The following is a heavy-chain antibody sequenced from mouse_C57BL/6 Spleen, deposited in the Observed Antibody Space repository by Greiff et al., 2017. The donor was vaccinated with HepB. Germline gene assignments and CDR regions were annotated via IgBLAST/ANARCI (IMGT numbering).Heavy chain of an antibody. Sequence: DVKLVESGPELVKPGASVKIPCKASGYTFTDYNMDWVKQSHGKSLEWIGDINPNNGGTIYNQKFKGKATLTVDKSSSTAYMELRSLTSEDTAVYYCARPRQLRSYYFDYWGQGTTLTVSS. CDR2: INPNNGGT. V-gene: IGHV1-18*01. CDR1: GYTFTDYN. J-gene: IGHJ2*01. CDR3: ARPRQLRSYYFDY. D-gene: IGHD3-2*02.